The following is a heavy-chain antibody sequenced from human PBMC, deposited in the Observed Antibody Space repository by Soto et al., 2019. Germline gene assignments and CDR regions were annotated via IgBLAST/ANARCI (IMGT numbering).Heavy chain of an antibody. D-gene: IGHD5-18*01. Sequence: VQLVESGGGLVQPGGSLRLSCAASGFTFSTYWMNWVRQAPGKGLEWVANIKQDGSEKYYADSVKGRFTISRDNANNSLYLQLNSLRAEDTAVYYCARGTPKGYSYDWGQGTLVTVSS. CDR3: ARGTPKGYSYD. CDR2: IKQDGSEK. J-gene: IGHJ4*02. CDR1: GFTFSTYW. V-gene: IGHV3-7*01.